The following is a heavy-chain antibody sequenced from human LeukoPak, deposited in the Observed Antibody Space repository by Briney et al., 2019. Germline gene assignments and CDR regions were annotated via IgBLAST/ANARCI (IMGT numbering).Heavy chain of an antibody. V-gene: IGHV3-23*01. CDR2: ISERGGST. Sequence: PGGSLRLSCVVSGISLTNYAMTWVRQAPGKGLEWVSYISERGGSTSYADSVKGRFTISRDTSLNTLYLQMTSLSAEDTAVYFCAKRGIVIRGILVIGYHQEAYHYDYWGQGVLVTVSS. CDR3: AKRGIVIRGILVIGYHQEAYHYDY. J-gene: IGHJ4*02. D-gene: IGHD3-10*01. CDR1: GISLTNYA.